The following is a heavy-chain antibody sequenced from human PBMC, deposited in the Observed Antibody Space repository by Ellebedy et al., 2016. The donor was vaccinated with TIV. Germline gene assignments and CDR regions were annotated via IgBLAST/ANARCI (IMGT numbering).Heavy chain of an antibody. D-gene: IGHD2-8*01. CDR3: AKGVYET. J-gene: IGHJ5*02. CDR2: IYSGGDT. V-gene: IGHV3-53*01. CDR1: AFTVGNNY. Sequence: PGGSLRLSCTASAFTVGNNYMNWLRQAPGKGLEWVSLIYSGGDTVYADSVKGRFTISRDSSKNTLYLQMNSLRAEDTARYYCAKGVYETWGQGTQVTVSS.